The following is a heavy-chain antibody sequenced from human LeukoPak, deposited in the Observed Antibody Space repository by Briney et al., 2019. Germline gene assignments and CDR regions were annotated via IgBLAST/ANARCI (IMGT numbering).Heavy chain of an antibody. V-gene: IGHV1-2*02. D-gene: IGHD1-26*01. Sequence: ASVKVSFKASGYTFTGYYMHWVRQAPGQGLEWMGWINPNSGGTNYAQKFQGRVTMTRDTSISTAYMELSGLRSDDTAVYYCARVEWEPGEYMDVWGKGTTVTVSS. J-gene: IGHJ6*03. CDR2: INPNSGGT. CDR1: GYTFTGYY. CDR3: ARVEWEPGEYMDV.